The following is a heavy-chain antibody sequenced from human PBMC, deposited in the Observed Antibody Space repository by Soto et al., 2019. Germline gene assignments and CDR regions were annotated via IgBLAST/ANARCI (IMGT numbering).Heavy chain of an antibody. V-gene: IGHV3-23*01. Sequence: GGSLRLSCAASGFTFSSYAMSWVRQAPGKGLEWVSAISGSGGSTYYADSVKGRFTISRDNSKNTLYRQMNSLRAEDTAVYYCAKDTVGYSSSWYRGIAVAGPFDYWGQGTLVTVSS. CDR3: AKDTVGYSSSWYRGIAVAGPFDY. CDR2: ISGSGGST. D-gene: IGHD6-13*01. J-gene: IGHJ4*02. CDR1: GFTFSSYA.